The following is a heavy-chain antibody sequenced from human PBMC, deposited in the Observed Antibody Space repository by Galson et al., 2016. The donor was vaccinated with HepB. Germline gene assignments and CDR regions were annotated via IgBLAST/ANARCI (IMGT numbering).Heavy chain of an antibody. Sequence: SVKVSCKVSGDTLSELSIHWVRQAPGKGLEWMGGFGPEEGEAIYAQNFQGRVIITEDTSTDTAYMALSSLKSEDAAMYYCAEFNGWKPGDSWGQGTLITVSS. CDR3: AEFNGWKPGDS. J-gene: IGHJ4*02. CDR2: FGPEEGEA. V-gene: IGHV1-24*01. CDR1: GDTLSELS. D-gene: IGHD2-15*01.